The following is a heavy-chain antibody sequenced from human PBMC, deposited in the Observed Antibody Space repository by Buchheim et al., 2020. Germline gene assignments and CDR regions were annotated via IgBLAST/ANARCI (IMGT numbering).Heavy chain of an antibody. Sequence: EVQLVESGGGLVQPGGSLKLSCAVFGFTVSSNYMSWVRQSPGKGLEWVSVIYSGGNTYYADSVKGRFTISRDNSKNTLFLQMNSLRPNDTAVYYCGRANDVIDYWGQGTL. J-gene: IGHJ4*02. CDR1: GFTVSSNY. D-gene: IGHD1-1*01. CDR3: GRANDVIDY. V-gene: IGHV3-66*02. CDR2: IYSGGNT.